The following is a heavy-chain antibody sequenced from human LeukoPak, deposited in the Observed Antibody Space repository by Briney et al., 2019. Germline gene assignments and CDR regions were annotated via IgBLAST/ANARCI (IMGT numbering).Heavy chain of an antibody. CDR2: ISVSGSDT. CDR1: GFTFTNYG. Sequence: GGSLRLSCAASGFTFTNYGMSWVRQAPGKGLEWVSTISVSGSDTYSAHSVKGRFTISRDNSKNTLYLQMNDLRVEDTAIYYCAKGLHFVWALDCPDYWGQGTLVTVSS. V-gene: IGHV3-23*01. CDR3: AKGLHFVWALDCPDY. J-gene: IGHJ4*02. D-gene: IGHD2-21*01.